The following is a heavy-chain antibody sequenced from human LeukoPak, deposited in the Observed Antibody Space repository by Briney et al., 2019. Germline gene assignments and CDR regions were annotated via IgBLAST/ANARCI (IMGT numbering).Heavy chain of an antibody. D-gene: IGHD2-15*01. V-gene: IGHV4-59*01. CDR1: GGSISSYY. J-gene: IGHJ4*02. CDR2: IYYSGST. Sequence: SETLSLTCTVSGGSISSYYWSWIRQPPGKGLEWIGYIYYSGSTNYNPSLKSRVNMSVDASKNQFSLRLTSVTAADTAVYYCARLSSKKVANFDYWGQGTLVTVSS. CDR3: ARLSSKKVANFDY.